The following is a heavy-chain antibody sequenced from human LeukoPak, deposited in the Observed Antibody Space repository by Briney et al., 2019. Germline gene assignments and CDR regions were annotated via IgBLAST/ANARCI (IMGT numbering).Heavy chain of an antibody. Sequence: ASVKVSCKASGYTFTTYYMHWVRQAPGHGLEGMGIINPSGGSTSYPQKFQGRVNMTRDTSTSTVYMELSSLRSEDTAVYYCARVPGTRWEYFDYWGQGTLVTVSS. CDR3: ARVPGTRWEYFDY. CDR2: INPSGGST. V-gene: IGHV1-46*01. D-gene: IGHD1-1*01. CDR1: GYTFTTYY. J-gene: IGHJ4*02.